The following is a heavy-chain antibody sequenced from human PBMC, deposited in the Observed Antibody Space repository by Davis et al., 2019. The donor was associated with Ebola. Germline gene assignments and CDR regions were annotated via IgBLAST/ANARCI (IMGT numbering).Heavy chain of an antibody. J-gene: IGHJ4*02. Sequence: GGSLRLSCAASGFTFSSYAMSWVRQAPGKGLEWVSAISGSGGSTYYADSVKGRFTISRDNSKNTLYLQMNSLRAEDTAVYYCATLGPTMIVVVITTFDYWGQGTLVTVSS. CDR3: ATLGPTMIVVVITTFDY. D-gene: IGHD3-22*01. CDR1: GFTFSSYA. V-gene: IGHV3-23*01. CDR2: ISGSGGST.